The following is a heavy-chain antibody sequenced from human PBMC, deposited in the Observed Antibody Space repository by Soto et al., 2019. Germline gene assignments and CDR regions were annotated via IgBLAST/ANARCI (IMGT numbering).Heavy chain of an antibody. CDR2: IYHSGST. CDR1: GGSISSGGYS. Sequence: SETLSLTCAVSGGSISSGGYSWSWIRQPPGKGLEWIGYIYHSGSTYYNPSLKSRVTISVDTSKNQFSLKLSSVTAADTAVYYCARVEVAVAGLYYYYYGMDVWGQGTTVTVSS. J-gene: IGHJ6*02. V-gene: IGHV4-30-2*01. CDR3: ARVEVAVAGLYYYYYGMDV. D-gene: IGHD6-19*01.